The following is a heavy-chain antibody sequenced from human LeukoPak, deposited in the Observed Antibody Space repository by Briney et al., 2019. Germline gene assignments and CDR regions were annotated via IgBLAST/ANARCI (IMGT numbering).Heavy chain of an antibody. CDR3: AKDRWIRRISLAGQDY. Sequence: GGSLRLSCATSGFTFSNYVMHWVRQAPGKGLEWVAVTSYDGSDTYYADSMKGRFTISRDNSKNTLYLQINSLRAEDTAVYYCAKDRWIRRISLAGQDYWGQGTLVTVSS. J-gene: IGHJ4*02. CDR2: TSYDGSDT. D-gene: IGHD6-19*01. V-gene: IGHV3-30*18. CDR1: GFTFSNYV.